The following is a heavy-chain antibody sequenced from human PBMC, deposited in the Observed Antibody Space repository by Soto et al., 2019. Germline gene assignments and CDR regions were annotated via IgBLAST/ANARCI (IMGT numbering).Heavy chain of an antibody. CDR1: GVSVISHH. Sequence: SDTLSLTCIVSGVSVISHHWSWIRPFPGQGLQWIAYTSYTGNTNYNPSLQSRVTISLDTSKNQLSLKLTSMTAADTAVYYCARADGVYSGYGIYYGMDVWGQGTTVTVS. V-gene: IGHV4-59*02. CDR3: ARADGVYSGYGIYYGMDV. CDR2: TSYTGNT. D-gene: IGHD5-12*01. J-gene: IGHJ6*02.